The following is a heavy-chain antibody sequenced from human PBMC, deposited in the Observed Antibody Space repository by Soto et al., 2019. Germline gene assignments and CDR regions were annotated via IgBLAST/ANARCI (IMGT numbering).Heavy chain of an antibody. Sequence: GGSLRLSCAASGFTFSTYTMNWVRQAPGKGLEWVSSISSTTNYIYYGDSMKGRFTISRDNAKNSLYLEMNSLRAEDTAVYYCARESEDLTSNFDYWGQGTLVTVSS. V-gene: IGHV3-21*06. CDR2: ISSTTNYI. CDR3: ARESEDLTSNFDY. J-gene: IGHJ4*02. CDR1: GFTFSTYT.